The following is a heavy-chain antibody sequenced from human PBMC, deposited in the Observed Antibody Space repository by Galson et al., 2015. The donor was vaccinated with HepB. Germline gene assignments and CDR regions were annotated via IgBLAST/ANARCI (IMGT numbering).Heavy chain of an antibody. Sequence: SCKASGYTFTNYDINWVRQATGQGLEWMGWMNPSSGNTGSAQRFQGRVTMTRNTSISTAYMELSSLRSEDTAVYYCASLAITDELYYYYGMDVWGQGTTVTVSS. CDR2: MNPSSGNT. V-gene: IGHV1-8*01. CDR1: GYTFTNYD. D-gene: IGHD3-22*01. CDR3: ASLAITDELYYYYGMDV. J-gene: IGHJ6*02.